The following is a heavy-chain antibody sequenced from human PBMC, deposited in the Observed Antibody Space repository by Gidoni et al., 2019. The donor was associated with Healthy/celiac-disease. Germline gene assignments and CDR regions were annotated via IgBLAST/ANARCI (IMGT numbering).Heavy chain of an antibody. J-gene: IGHJ4*02. CDR3: ARGVFSSGYNY. CDR1: GFTVSSNY. V-gene: IGHV3-53*02. CDR2: MYSGGST. D-gene: IGHD3-22*01. Sequence: EVQLVETGGGLIQPGGSLRLSCAASGFTVSSNYMSCVRQAPGKGLEWVSVMYSGGSTYYADSVKGRFTSSRDNSKNTLYLQMNSLRAEDTAVYYCARGVFSSGYNYWGQGTLVTVSS.